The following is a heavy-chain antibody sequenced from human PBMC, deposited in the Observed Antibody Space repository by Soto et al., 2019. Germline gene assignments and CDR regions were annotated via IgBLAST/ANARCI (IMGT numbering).Heavy chain of an antibody. Sequence: QVQLQESGPGLVKPSETLSLTCTVSGGSISSYYWSWIRQPPGKGLEWIWYIYYSGRTNYNPSLKSRVTRAVDTSTNLFSLYLGSVTATDTAVYYCARDSLDNMTQGACDIWGQGTMVTVSS. CDR3: ARDSLDNMTQGACDI. D-gene: IGHD3-9*01. CDR2: IYYSGRT. CDR1: GGSISSYY. J-gene: IGHJ3*02. V-gene: IGHV4-59*12.